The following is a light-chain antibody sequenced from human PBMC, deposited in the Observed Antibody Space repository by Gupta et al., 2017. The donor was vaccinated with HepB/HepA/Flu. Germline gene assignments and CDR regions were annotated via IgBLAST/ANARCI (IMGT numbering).Light chain of an antibody. Sequence: EIVMTHSPVTLSVSPGERATLSCRASQTISINLAWYQQKPGQSPRLLIYGASTRATGIPARFSASGSGTEFTLTISSLQSEDFAVYFCQQYADRPPWTFGQGTKVEIK. J-gene: IGKJ1*01. CDR2: GAS. CDR3: QQYADRPPWT. V-gene: IGKV3-15*01. CDR1: QTISIN.